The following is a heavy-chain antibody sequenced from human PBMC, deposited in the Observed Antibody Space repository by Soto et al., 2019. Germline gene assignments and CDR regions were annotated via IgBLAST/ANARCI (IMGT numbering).Heavy chain of an antibody. D-gene: IGHD2-15*01. Sequence: QLQLQESGPGLVKPSETLSLTCTVSGGSISSSSYYWGWIRQPPGKGLEWIGSIYYSGSTYYNPSLKSRVTISVDTSKNQFPLKLSSVTAADTAVYYCARHLSGRYCSGGSCRPGPSNWFDPWGQGTLVTVSS. CDR3: ARHLSGRYCSGGSCRPGPSNWFDP. V-gene: IGHV4-39*01. J-gene: IGHJ5*02. CDR2: IYYSGST. CDR1: GGSISSSSYY.